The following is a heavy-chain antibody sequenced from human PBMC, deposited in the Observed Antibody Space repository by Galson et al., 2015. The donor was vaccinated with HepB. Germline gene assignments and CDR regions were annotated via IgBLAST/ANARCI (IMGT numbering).Heavy chain of an antibody. CDR1: GYTFTSCA. V-gene: IGHV1-2*04. D-gene: IGHD3-22*01. CDR2: INPNSGGT. Sequence: SVKVSCKASGYTFTSCAMHWVRQAPGQGLEWMGWINPNSGGTNYAQKFQGWVTMTRDTSISTAYMELSRLRSDDTAVYYCARDSDPYDSSGYYYGPSFDYWGQGTLVTVSS. J-gene: IGHJ4*02. CDR3: ARDSDPYDSSGYYYGPSFDY.